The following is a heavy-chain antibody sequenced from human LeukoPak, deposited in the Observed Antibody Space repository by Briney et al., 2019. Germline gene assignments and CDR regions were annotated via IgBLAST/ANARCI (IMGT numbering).Heavy chain of an antibody. D-gene: IGHD1-1*01. J-gene: IGHJ4*02. CDR1: GFTFSSYG. Sequence: GGSLRLSCVASGFTFSSYGMHWVRQAPGKGLEWVSFIRYDGSNKYYADSVKGRLTISRDNSKNTLYLQMNSLRPEDTAVYYCACRTRWPQVAIDYWGQGTLVTVSS. CDR2: IRYDGSNK. CDR3: ACRTRWPQVAIDY. V-gene: IGHV3-30*02.